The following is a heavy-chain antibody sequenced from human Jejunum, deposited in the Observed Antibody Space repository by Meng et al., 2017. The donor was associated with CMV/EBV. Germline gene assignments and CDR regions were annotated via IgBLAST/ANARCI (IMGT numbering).Heavy chain of an antibody. CDR1: GGSISSNGYY. D-gene: IGHD6-19*01. Sequence: LQLQESGPGLVKPSETLSLTCTVSGGSISSNGYYWDWVRQAPGKGLEWVGRARTKSYSYTKDYAASVKGRFTISRDDSKNSVYLQMSSLKTEDTAVYYCATDLSRIAVDAGYWGQGTLVTVSS. J-gene: IGHJ4*02. CDR3: ATDLSRIAVDAGY. CDR2: ARTKSYSYTK. V-gene: IGHV3-72*01.